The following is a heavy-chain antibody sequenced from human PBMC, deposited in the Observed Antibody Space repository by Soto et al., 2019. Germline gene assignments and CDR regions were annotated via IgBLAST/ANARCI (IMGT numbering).Heavy chain of an antibody. CDR3: ARETSIGYAEEFNWFDP. Sequence: QVQLQESGPGLVKPSQTLSLTCTVSGGSISSGGYYWSWIRQHPGKGLEWIGYIYYSGSTYYNPSLKSRVTISVDTSKNQFSLKLSSVTAADTAVYYCARETSIGYAEEFNWFDPWGQGTLVTVSS. D-gene: IGHD6-25*01. J-gene: IGHJ5*02. CDR2: IYYSGST. V-gene: IGHV4-31*03. CDR1: GGSISSGGYY.